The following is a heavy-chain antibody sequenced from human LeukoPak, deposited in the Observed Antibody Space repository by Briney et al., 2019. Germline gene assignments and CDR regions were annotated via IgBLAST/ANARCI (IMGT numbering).Heavy chain of an antibody. CDR3: VKLRTYSHTPPDY. D-gene: IGHD6-13*01. J-gene: IGHJ4*02. V-gene: IGHV3-64D*06. Sequence: PGGSLRLSCSASGFTFRSYAMHWVRQAPGKGLEYVSAISTNGHSTYYADSVKGRFTISRDNSKNTLYLQMSSLRTEDTAVYYCVKLRTYSHTPPDYWGQGTLVTVSS. CDR2: ISTNGHST. CDR1: GFTFRSYA.